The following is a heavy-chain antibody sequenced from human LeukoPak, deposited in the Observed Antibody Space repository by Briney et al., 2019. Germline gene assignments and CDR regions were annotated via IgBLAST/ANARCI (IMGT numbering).Heavy chain of an antibody. CDR1: GGSISSYY. J-gene: IGHJ5*02. D-gene: IGHD3-22*01. CDR3: ARQNHYYSDSNDYSTGWFDP. Sequence: SETLSLTCTVSGGSISSYYWSWIRQPPGKGLEWIGYIYYSGSTNYNPSLKSRVTISVDTSKNQFSLKLSSVTAADTAVYYCARQNHYYSDSNDYSTGWFDPWGQGTLVTVSS. V-gene: IGHV4-59*01. CDR2: IYYSGST.